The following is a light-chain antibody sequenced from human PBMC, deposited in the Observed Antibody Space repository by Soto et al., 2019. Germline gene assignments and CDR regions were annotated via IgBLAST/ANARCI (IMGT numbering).Light chain of an antibody. V-gene: IGLV2-14*01. Sequence: QSVLTQPASVSGSPGQSITISCTGTSSDVTVYNYVSWYQQHPGKAPKLMIYEVSDRPSGVSNRFTGSKSGNTASLTISGLQAEDEADYYCSSYTSTDTLVFGGGTQLTVL. CDR2: EVS. J-gene: IGLJ2*01. CDR1: SSDVTVYNY. CDR3: SSYTSTDTLV.